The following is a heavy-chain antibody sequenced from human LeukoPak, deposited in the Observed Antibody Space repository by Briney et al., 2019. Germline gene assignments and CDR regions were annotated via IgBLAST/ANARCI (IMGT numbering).Heavy chain of an antibody. Sequence: GGSLRLSCAASGFTFSNAWMSWVRQAPGKGLEWVSYISSSSSSTIYYADSVKGRFTISRDNAKNSLYLQMNSLRAEDTAVYYCARVGGTPVLLWFGESMDYWGQGTLVTVSS. CDR2: ISSSSSSTI. J-gene: IGHJ4*02. CDR1: GFTFSNAW. CDR3: ARVGGTPVLLWFGESMDY. D-gene: IGHD3-10*01. V-gene: IGHV3-48*04.